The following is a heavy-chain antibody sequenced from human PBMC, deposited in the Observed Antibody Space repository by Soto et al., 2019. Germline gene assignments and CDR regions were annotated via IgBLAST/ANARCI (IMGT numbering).Heavy chain of an antibody. CDR1: GGSISGSDYY. CDR2: IYYSGSA. V-gene: IGHV4-30-4*01. D-gene: IGHD3-9*01. CDR3: ARDSGRYFDYGMDV. Sequence: PSETLSLTCTVSGGSISGSDYYWSWIRQPPGKGLEWIGYIYYSGSAYSNPSLDSRVTISVDTSKNQFSLKLSSVTAADTAVYYCARDSGRYFDYGMDVWGQGTTVTVSS. J-gene: IGHJ6*02.